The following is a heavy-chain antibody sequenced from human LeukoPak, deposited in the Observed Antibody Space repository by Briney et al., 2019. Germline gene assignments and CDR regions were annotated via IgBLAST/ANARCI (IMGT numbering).Heavy chain of an antibody. Sequence: PGGSLRLSCAASGFTFSRYGMHWVRQAPGKGLEWVAFIRYDGSNKYYADSVKGRFTISRDNSKNTLYLQMNSLRAEDTAVYYCARDLSVNERGYYYYYMDVWGKGTTVTVSS. D-gene: IGHD1-1*01. CDR3: ARDLSVNERGYYYYYMDV. CDR1: GFTFSRYG. J-gene: IGHJ6*03. CDR2: IRYDGSNK. V-gene: IGHV3-30*02.